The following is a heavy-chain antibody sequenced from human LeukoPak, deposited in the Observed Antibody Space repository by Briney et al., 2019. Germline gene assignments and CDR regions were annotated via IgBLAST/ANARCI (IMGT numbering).Heavy chain of an antibody. CDR2: ISYDGSNR. V-gene: IGHV3-30*03. CDR3: ARVRYSPDY. Sequence: GGSLRLSCVGSGFPFSRFGMHWVRQAPGKGLEWVALISYDGSNRYYAESVRGRFTISRDNSKNTLYLQMNSLRAEDTAVYYCARVRYSPDYWGQGTLVTVSS. CDR1: GFPFSRFG. J-gene: IGHJ4*02. D-gene: IGHD6-13*01.